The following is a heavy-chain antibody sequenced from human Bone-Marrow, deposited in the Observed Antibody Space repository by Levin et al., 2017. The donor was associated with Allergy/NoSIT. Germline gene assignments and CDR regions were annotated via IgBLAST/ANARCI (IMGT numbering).Heavy chain of an antibody. CDR1: GVSLSTFDW. CDR2: IHHTGSA. Sequence: SETLSLTCDISGVSLSTFDWWSWVRQAPGKGLEWIGEIHHTGSANLNPSLKNRVTMSVDKTENKVSLILTSVNAADTAVYYCTTGGNPGYSYVLGHWGQGTLVNVSS. CDR3: TTGGNPGYSYVLGH. D-gene: IGHD5-18*01. J-gene: IGHJ4*02. V-gene: IGHV4-4*02.